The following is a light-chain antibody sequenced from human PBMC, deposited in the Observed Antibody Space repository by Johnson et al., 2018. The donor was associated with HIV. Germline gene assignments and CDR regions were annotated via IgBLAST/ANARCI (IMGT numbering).Light chain of an antibody. Sequence: QSVLTQPPSVSAAPGQKVTISCSGSSSNIGDNYVSWYQQLPGTAPKLLIYENTKRPSGIPDRFSGSKSGTSATLGIIGLQTGDEADYYCGTWASSLSACPYVFGTGTNVPVL. CDR2: ENT. CDR1: SSNIGDNY. V-gene: IGLV1-51*02. J-gene: IGLJ1*01. CDR3: GTWASSLSACPYV.